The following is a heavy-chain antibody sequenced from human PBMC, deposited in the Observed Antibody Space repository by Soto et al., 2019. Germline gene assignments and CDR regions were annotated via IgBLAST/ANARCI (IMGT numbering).Heavy chain of an antibody. D-gene: IGHD3-10*01. CDR3: SRQSYSSANDY. Sequence: GGSLRLSCAASGFTFSSYGMHWVRQAPGKGLEWVAVIWYDGSNKYYADSVKGRFTISRDNSKNTLYLQMNSLRAEDTAVYYCSRQSYSSANDYWGQGTLVTVSS. CDR1: GFTFSSYG. CDR2: IWYDGSNK. J-gene: IGHJ4*02. V-gene: IGHV3-33*01.